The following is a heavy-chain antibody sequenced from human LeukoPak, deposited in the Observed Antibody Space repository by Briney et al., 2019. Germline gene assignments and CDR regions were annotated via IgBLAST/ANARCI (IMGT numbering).Heavy chain of an antibody. CDR1: GFTFSSYA. V-gene: IGHV3-23*01. CDR3: AKVADGGLQGWWYFDY. D-gene: IGHD2-15*01. Sequence: TGGSLRLSCAASGFTFSSYAMSWVRQAPGKGLEWVSAISGSGGSTYYADSVKGRFTISRDNSKNTLYLQMNSLRVEDTAVYYCAKVADGGLQGWWYFDYWGQATLVTVSS. CDR2: ISGSGGST. J-gene: IGHJ4*02.